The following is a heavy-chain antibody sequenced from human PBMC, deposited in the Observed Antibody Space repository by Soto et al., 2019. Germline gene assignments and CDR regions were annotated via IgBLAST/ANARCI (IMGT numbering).Heavy chain of an antibody. J-gene: IGHJ4*02. CDR2: IWYDGSNK. D-gene: IGHD2-15*01. CDR1: GFNFGSYA. V-gene: IGHV3-33*01. CDR3: LRGGGALSATLDY. Sequence: QVQLVESGGGVVQPGTSLRLSCAASGFNFGSYAMHWVRQAPGKGLEWVATIWYDGSNKYYTGSVKGRFTISRDNSKNTVFRQMNNLRAEDTAVFDCLRGGGALSATLDYWGQGSLVTVSS.